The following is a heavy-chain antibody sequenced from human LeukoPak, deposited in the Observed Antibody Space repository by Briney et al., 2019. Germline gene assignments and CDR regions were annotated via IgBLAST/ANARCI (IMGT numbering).Heavy chain of an antibody. D-gene: IGHD5-12*01. CDR3: GRSYSGYDHFDY. CDR1: GFTFTSSA. CDR2: IVVGSGNT. Sequence: SVKVSCKASGFTFTSSAVQWVRQARGQRLEWIGWIVVGSGNTNYAQKFQERVTITRDMSTSTAYMELSSLRSEDTAVYYCGRSYSGYDHFDYWGQGTLVTVSS. V-gene: IGHV1-58*01. J-gene: IGHJ4*02.